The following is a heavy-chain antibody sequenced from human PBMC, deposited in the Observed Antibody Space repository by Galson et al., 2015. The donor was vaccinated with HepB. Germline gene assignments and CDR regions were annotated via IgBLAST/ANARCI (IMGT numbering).Heavy chain of an antibody. CDR3: ARDWDIVATITPRD. CDR1: GGTFSSYA. D-gene: IGHD5-12*01. CDR2: IIPIFGTA. V-gene: IGHV1-69*13. Sequence: SVKVSCKASGGTFSSYAISWVRQAPGQGLEWMGGIIPIFGTANYAQKFQGRVTITADESTSTAYMELSSLRSEDTAVYYCARDWDIVATITPRDWGQGTLVTVSS. J-gene: IGHJ4*02.